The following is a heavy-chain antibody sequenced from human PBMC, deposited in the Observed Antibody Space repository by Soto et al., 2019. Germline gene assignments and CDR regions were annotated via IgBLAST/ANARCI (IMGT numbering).Heavy chain of an antibody. CDR3: ARVRTPKSTAMVTRGSGGFDY. CDR1: GFTFSSYS. V-gene: IGHV3-21*01. Sequence: GGSLRLSCAASGFTFSSYSMNWVRQAPGKGLEWVSSISSSSSYIYYADSVKGRFTISRDNAKNSLYLQMNSLRAEDTAVYYCARVRTPKSTAMVTRGSGGFDYWGQGTLVTVSS. J-gene: IGHJ4*02. D-gene: IGHD5-18*01. CDR2: ISSSSSYI.